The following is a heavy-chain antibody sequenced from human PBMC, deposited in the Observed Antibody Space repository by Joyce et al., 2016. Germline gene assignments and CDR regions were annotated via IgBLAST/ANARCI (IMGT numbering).Heavy chain of an antibody. CDR1: GFTFSSYW. D-gene: IGHD4-23*01. Sequence: EVQLVESGGGLVQPGGSLRLSCAASGFTFSSYWMYWVRKAPGKGRVWVSRMNREGSSTTYADSVKGRFTISRDNAKNTLYLQMNSLRAEDTAVYYCARLRRWSGPSDCWGQGTLVTVSS. J-gene: IGHJ4*02. V-gene: IGHV3-74*03. CDR3: ARLRRWSGPSDC. CDR2: MNREGSST.